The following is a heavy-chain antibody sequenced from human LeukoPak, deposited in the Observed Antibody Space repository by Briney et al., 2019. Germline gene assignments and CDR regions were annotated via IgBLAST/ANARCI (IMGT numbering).Heavy chain of an antibody. Sequence: SETLSLTCTVSGGSISSSSYYWGWIRQPPGKGLEWIGTIYYSGSTYYNPSLKSRVTISVDTSKNQFSLNLNSVTAADTAVYYCARDLRQLLLVGYYYYFMDVWGKGTTVTVSS. CDR2: IYYSGST. J-gene: IGHJ6*03. CDR3: ARDLRQLLLVGYYYYFMDV. CDR1: GGSISSSSYY. D-gene: IGHD5-18*01. V-gene: IGHV4-39*02.